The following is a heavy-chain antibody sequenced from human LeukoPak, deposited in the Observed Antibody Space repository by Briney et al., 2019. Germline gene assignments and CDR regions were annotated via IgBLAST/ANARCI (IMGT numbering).Heavy chain of an antibody. J-gene: IGHJ4*02. CDR1: GYTFTGYY. CDR2: INPNSGGT. V-gene: IGHV1-2*02. CDR3: ARDKWGSSWPYYFDY. Sequence: SVKVSCKASGYTFTGYYMHWVRQAPGQGLEWMGWINPNSGGTNYAQKFQGRVTMTRDTSISTAYMELSRLRSDDTAVYYCARDKWGSSWPYYFDYWGQGTLVTVSS. D-gene: IGHD6-13*01.